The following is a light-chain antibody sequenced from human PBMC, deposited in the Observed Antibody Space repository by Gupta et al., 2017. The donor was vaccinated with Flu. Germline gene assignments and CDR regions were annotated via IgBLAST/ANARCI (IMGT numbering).Light chain of an antibody. CDR2: EAT. CDR3: QQYYSYVPT. Sequence: DIQMTKSPSILSASVGDRVTITCRASQRITFLAWYQQQAGQAPTLLIYEATKSGSGVPSRFSGSGSATEFTLTIISLQPEDFATYYCQQYYSYVPTFGGGTKVEIK. V-gene: IGKV1-5*01. CDR1: QRITF. J-gene: IGKJ4*01.